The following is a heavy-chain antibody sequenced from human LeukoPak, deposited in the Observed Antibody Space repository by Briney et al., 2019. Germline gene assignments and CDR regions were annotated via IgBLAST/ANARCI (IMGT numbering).Heavy chain of an antibody. CDR2: ISGSGGST. Sequence: GGSLRLSCAASGFTFSSYGMSWVRQAPGKGLEWVSAISGSGGSTYYADSVKGRFTISRDNSKNTLYLQMNSLRAEDTAVYYCAKAPRREITMVRGVVDAFDIWGQGTMVTVSS. J-gene: IGHJ3*02. V-gene: IGHV3-23*01. CDR3: AKAPRREITMVRGVVDAFDI. CDR1: GFTFSSYG. D-gene: IGHD3-10*01.